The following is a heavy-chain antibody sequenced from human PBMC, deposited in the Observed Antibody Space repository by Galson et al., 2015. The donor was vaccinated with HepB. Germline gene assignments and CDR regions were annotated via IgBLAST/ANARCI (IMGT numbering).Heavy chain of an antibody. Sequence: SLRLSCAASGFTFSDYYMNWIRQAPGKGLEWVSYISSSGYTVHYADSVKGRFTISRDNAKNSLYLQMNSLRAEETAIYYCARDMGAAGYSTTTSDYWGQGTLVTVSS. CDR3: ARDMGAAGYSTTTSDY. CDR1: GFTFSDYY. J-gene: IGHJ4*02. V-gene: IGHV3-11*01. CDR2: ISSSGYTV. D-gene: IGHD6-13*01.